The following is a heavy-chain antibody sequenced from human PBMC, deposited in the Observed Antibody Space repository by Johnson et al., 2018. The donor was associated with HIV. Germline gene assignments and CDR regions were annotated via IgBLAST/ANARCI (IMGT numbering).Heavy chain of an antibody. CDR1: GFTLSSYA. J-gene: IGHJ3*02. V-gene: IGHV3-30-3*01. D-gene: IGHD6-13*01. CDR2: ISYDGSNI. Sequence: QVQLMESGGGVVHPGGSLRLSCAASGFTLSSYAMHWVRQAPGKGLEWVAVISYDGSNIYYADSVKGRFTISRDNSKNTLYLQMNSLRPEDTAVYYCARDARYSRSWPDAFDIWGQGTMVTVSP. CDR3: ARDARYSRSWPDAFDI.